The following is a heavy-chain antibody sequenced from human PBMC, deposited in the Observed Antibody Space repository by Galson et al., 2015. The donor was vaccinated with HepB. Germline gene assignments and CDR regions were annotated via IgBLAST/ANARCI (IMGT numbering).Heavy chain of an antibody. J-gene: IGHJ4*02. Sequence: SLRLSCAASGFTFSSYAMSWVRQAPGKGLEWVSAISGSGGSTYYADSVKGRFTISRDNSKNTLYLQMNSLRAEDTAVYYCASKTGYSNGRPEYWGQGTLVTVSS. CDR2: ISGSGGST. V-gene: IGHV3-23*01. CDR3: ASKTGYSNGRPEY. CDR1: GFTFSSYA. D-gene: IGHD6-19*01.